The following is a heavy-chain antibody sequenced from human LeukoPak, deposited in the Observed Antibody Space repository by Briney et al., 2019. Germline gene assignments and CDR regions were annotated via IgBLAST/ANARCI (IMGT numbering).Heavy chain of an antibody. CDR2: IKQDGSEK. Sequence: GGSLRLSCAASRFTFSSYWMSWVRQAPGKGLEWVANIKQDGSEKYYVDSVKGRFTISRDNAKNSLYLQMNSLRAEDTAVYYCARAVSRYDFWNYYYMDVWGKGTTVTVSS. J-gene: IGHJ6*03. D-gene: IGHD3-3*01. V-gene: IGHV3-7*01. CDR1: RFTFSSYW. CDR3: ARAVSRYDFWNYYYMDV.